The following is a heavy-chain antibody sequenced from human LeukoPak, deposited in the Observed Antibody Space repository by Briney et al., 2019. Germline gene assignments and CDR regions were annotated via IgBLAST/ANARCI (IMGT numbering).Heavy chain of an antibody. D-gene: IGHD6-13*01. CDR2: ISASGGST. J-gene: IGHJ4*02. CDR3: ARDRGGSPFDY. V-gene: IGHV3-23*01. Sequence: GGSLRLSCAASGFTFSSYAMRWVRQAPGKGLEWVSGISASGGSTYYADSVKGRFTISRDNSENTLYLQMNNLRAEDTAVYYCARDRGGSPFDYWGQGTLVTVSS. CDR1: GFTFSSYA.